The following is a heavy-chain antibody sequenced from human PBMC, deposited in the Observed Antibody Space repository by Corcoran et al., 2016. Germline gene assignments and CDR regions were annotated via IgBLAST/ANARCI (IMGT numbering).Heavy chain of an antibody. CDR2: ISYDGSNK. V-gene: IGHV3-30*18. D-gene: IGHD6-19*01. J-gene: IGHJ4*02. Sequence: QVQLVESGGGVVQPGRSLRLSCAASGFTFSSYGMHWVRQAPGKGLEWVAVISYDGSNKYYADSVKGRFTISRDNSKNTLYLQMNSLRAEDTAVYYWAKDGGQWLPPEHYFDYWGQGTLVTVSS. CDR1: GFTFSSYG. CDR3: AKDGGQWLPPEHYFDY.